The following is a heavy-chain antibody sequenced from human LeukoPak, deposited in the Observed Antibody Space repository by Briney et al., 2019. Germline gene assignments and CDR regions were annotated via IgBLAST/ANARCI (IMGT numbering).Heavy chain of an antibody. J-gene: IGHJ6*02. CDR2: INHNGNVN. D-gene: IGHD3-16*01. CDR3: ARGGGLDV. V-gene: IGHV3-7*03. Sequence: GGSLRLSCAASGFTFSSYWMNWARQAPGKGLEWVASINHNGNVNYYVDSVKGRFTISRDNAKNSLYLQMSNLRAEDTAGYFCARGGGLDVWGQGATVTVSS. CDR1: GFTFSSYW.